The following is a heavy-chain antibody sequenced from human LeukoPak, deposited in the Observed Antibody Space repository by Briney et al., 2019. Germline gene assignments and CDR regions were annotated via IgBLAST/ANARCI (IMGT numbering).Heavy chain of an antibody. V-gene: IGHV3-21*01. Sequence: GGSLRLSCAGSGFTFSSYSMNWVRQAPGKGLEWVSSISSGGTYIYYADSVKGRFTISRDNTKNSLYLQMNSLRAENTAVYYCARDRSGYSGYECQAYWGQGTLVTVSS. J-gene: IGHJ4*02. CDR1: GFTFSSYS. CDR3: ARDRSGYSGYECQAY. D-gene: IGHD5-12*01. CDR2: ISSGGTYI.